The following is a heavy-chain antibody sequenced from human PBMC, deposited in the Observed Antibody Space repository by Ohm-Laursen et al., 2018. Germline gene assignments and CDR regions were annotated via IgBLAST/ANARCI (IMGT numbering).Heavy chain of an antibody. CDR1: GGSFSGYY. Sequence: SETLSLTCAVYGGSFSGYYWNWIRQPPGKGLEWIGEINHSRSTKYNSSFKSRVTISVDTSKNQFSLKLSSVTAADTAVYYCARETIFGPSGGMDVWGQGTTVTVSS. CDR3: ARETIFGPSGGMDV. J-gene: IGHJ6*02. V-gene: IGHV4-34*01. D-gene: IGHD3-3*01. CDR2: INHSRST.